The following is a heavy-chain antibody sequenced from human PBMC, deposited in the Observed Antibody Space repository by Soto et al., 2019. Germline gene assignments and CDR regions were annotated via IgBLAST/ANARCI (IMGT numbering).Heavy chain of an antibody. D-gene: IGHD1-20*01. V-gene: IGHV3-21*01. Sequence: GGSLRLSCAASGFTFSSYSMNWVRQAPGKGLEWVSSISSSSSYIYYADSVKGRFTISRDNAKNSLYLQMNSLRAEDTAVYYCARDWLTGTPNWFDPWGQGTLVTVSS. CDR3: ARDWLTGTPNWFDP. CDR1: GFTFSSYS. CDR2: ISSSSSYI. J-gene: IGHJ5*02.